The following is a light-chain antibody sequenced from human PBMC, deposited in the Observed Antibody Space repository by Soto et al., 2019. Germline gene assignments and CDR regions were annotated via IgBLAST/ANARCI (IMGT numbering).Light chain of an antibody. CDR3: QPYNNWPLT. Sequence: EIVVTQSPATLSVSPGERVTLSCRASQSVSSSLAWYQQRPGQAPRLLIYDTSTRATGVPARFSGSRSGPEFTLTINSLQSEDFAIYYCQPYNNWPLTFGGGTKVDIK. CDR2: DTS. V-gene: IGKV3-15*01. CDR1: QSVSSS. J-gene: IGKJ4*01.